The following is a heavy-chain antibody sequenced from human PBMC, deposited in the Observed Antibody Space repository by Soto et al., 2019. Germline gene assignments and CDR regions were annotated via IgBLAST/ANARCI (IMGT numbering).Heavy chain of an antibody. J-gene: IGHJ3*02. V-gene: IGHV3-23*01. CDR2: ISGSGGST. Sequence: EVQLLESGGGLVQPGGSLRISCAASGFTFSSYAMSWVRQAPGKGLEWVSAISGSGGSTYYADSVKGRFTISRDNSKNTLYLQMNSLRAEDTAVYYCAKGWGIAARPDPRAFAIWGQGTMVTASS. CDR3: AKGWGIAARPDPRAFAI. CDR1: GFTFSSYA. D-gene: IGHD6-6*01.